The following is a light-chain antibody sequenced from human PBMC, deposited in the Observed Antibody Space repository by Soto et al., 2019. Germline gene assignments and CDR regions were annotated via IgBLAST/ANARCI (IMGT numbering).Light chain of an antibody. V-gene: IGLV1-40*01. CDR2: ENN. CDR1: SSNIGAGYE. Sequence: QSVLTQPPSVSEAPGQRVTISCTGSSSNIGAGYEAHWYQQVPGTAPKRLIYENNNRSSGVPDRFSGSKSGTSASLAITGLQAEDEAEYYCQSYDSSLSGYVFGTGTKLTVL. J-gene: IGLJ1*01. CDR3: QSYDSSLSGYV.